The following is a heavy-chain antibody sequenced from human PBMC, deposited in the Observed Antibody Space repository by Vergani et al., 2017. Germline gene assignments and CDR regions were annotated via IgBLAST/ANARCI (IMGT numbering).Heavy chain of an antibody. CDR2: INHSGST. D-gene: IGHD6-13*01. Sequence: QVQLQQWGAGLLKPSETLSLTCAVYGGSFSGYYWSWIRQPPGKGLEWIGEINHSGSTNYNPSLTSRVTISVDTSKNQFSLKLSSVTAADTAVYYCAREYSSSWYNWFDPWGQGTLVTVSS. J-gene: IGHJ5*02. CDR1: GGSFSGYY. V-gene: IGHV4-34*01. CDR3: AREYSSSWYNWFDP.